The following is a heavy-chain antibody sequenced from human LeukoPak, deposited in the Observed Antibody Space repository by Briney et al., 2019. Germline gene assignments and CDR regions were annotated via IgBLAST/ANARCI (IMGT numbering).Heavy chain of an antibody. V-gene: IGHV4-61*02. Sequence: SETLSLTCTVSGGSISSGGYYWSWIRQPAGKGLEWIGRIYTSGSTNYNPSLKSRVTMSVDTSKNQFSLKLSSVTAADTAVYYCAREGQPTYYDFWSGRSPYYFDYWGQGTLVTVSS. J-gene: IGHJ4*02. CDR1: GGSISSGGYY. D-gene: IGHD3-3*01. CDR3: AREGQPTYYDFWSGRSPYYFDY. CDR2: IYTSGST.